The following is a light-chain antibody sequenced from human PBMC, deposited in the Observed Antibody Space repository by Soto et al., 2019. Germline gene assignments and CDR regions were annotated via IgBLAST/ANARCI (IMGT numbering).Light chain of an antibody. J-gene: IGLJ2*01. CDR2: GDN. CDR1: SSNIGSFYD. CDR3: QFYDNSLNHVV. Sequence: QSVLTQPPSVSGAPGQRVTIPCTGSSSNIGSFYDVHWYQQLPGTVPKLLIYGDNNRPSGVPDRFSGSKSGTAASLAITGLQAEDEADYYCQFYDNSLNHVVFGGGTKLTVL. V-gene: IGLV1-40*01.